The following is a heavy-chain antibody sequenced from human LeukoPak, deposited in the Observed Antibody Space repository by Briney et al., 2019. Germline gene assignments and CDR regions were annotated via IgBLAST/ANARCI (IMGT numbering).Heavy chain of an antibody. CDR3: ARVGSYGIAAAGQPFDY. V-gene: IGHV4-34*01. J-gene: IGHJ4*02. CDR2: INHSGST. D-gene: IGHD6-13*01. Sequence: RPSETLSLTCAVYGGSFSGYYWSWIRQPPGKGLEWIGEINHSGSTNYNPSLKSRVTISVDTSKNQFSLKLSSVTATDTAVYYCARVGSYGIAAAGQPFDYWGQGTLVTVSS. CDR1: GGSFSGYY.